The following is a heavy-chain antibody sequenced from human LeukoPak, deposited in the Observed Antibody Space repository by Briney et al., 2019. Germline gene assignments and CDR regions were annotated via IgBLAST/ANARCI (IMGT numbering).Heavy chain of an antibody. J-gene: IGHJ4*02. V-gene: IGHV3-13*01. CDR2: IGPDGDI. Sequence: GGSLRLSCAASGFTFRAFDMHWVRQSAGKGLEWVSGIGPDGDIYYAASVKGRFTISRENGENSVHLQMNSLRAGDTAVYYCARRNDFWSGYPFDYWGQGTLVTVSS. D-gene: IGHD3-3*01. CDR1: GFTFRAFD. CDR3: ARRNDFWSGYPFDY.